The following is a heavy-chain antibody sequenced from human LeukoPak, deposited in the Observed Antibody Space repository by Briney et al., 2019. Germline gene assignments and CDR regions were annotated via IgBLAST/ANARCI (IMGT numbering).Heavy chain of an antibody. CDR1: GFTFSSYS. CDR3: AKERLPVADDYYYYGMDV. J-gene: IGHJ6*02. D-gene: IGHD6-19*01. Sequence: GGSLRLSCAASGFTFSSYSMNWVRQAPGKGLEWVSSISSSSSYIYYADSVKGRFTISRDNAKNSLYLQMNSLRAEDTAVYYCAKERLPVADDYYYYGMDVWGQGTTVTVSS. V-gene: IGHV3-21*01. CDR2: ISSSSSYI.